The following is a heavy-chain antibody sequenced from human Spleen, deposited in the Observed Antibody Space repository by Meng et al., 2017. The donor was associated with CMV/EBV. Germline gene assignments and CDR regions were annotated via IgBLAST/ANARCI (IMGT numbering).Heavy chain of an antibody. J-gene: IGHJ4*02. CDR3: GKIDY. CDR1: GFTFSSYA. Sequence: GESLKISCAASGFTFSSYAMSWVRQAPGTGLEWVSTIGGSDSSTYYADSVKGRFTISRDNSKNTMYLQMNRLRPEDTAVYYCGKIDYWGQGTLVTVSS. V-gene: IGHV3-23*01. CDR2: IGGSDSST.